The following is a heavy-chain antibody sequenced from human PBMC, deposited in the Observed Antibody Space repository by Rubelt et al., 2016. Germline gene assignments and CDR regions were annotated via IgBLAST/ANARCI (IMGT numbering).Heavy chain of an antibody. J-gene: IGHJ4*02. V-gene: IGHV3-23*01. Sequence: YYADSVKGRFTISRDNSKNTLYLQMNSLRAEDTAVYYCAKDNLGYCTNGVCYTSGYWGQGTLVTVFS. CDR3: AKDNLGYCTNGVCYTSGY. D-gene: IGHD2-8*01.